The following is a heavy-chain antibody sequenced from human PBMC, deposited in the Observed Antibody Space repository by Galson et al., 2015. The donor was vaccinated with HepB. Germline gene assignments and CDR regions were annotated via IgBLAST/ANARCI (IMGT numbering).Heavy chain of an antibody. V-gene: IGHV1-46*04. J-gene: IGHJ6*02. D-gene: IGHD6-19*01. CDR2: INPIGGST. CDR1: GYSFTEYY. Sequence: SVKVSCKASGYSFTEYYINWVRQAPGQGPEWMGIINPIGGSTGYAQKLQGRVTMTRDTSMSTVYLELSSLRSEDTAVYYCARGLYPGIAVAGSPGYQFGIDVWGQGTPVIVSS. CDR3: ARGLYPGIAVAGSPGYQFGIDV.